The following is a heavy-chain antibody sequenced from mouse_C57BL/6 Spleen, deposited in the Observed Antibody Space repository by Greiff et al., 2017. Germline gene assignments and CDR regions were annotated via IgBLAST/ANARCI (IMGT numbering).Heavy chain of an antibody. D-gene: IGHD6-1*01. CDR2: IYPGGGYT. V-gene: IGHV1-63*01. CDR3: ARGRDPYHFDH. J-gene: IGHJ2*01. Sequence: VKLQESGAALVRPGTSVKMSCKASGYTFPNSWTGWAKQRPGHGLEWIGDIYPGGGYTNYNEKFKGKATLTADKSSSTAYMQFSSLTSEDSAIYYCARGRDPYHFDHWCEGTPPTVSS. CDR1: GYTFPNSW.